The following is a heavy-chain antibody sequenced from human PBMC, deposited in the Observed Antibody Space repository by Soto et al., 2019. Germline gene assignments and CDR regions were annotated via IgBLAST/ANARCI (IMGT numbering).Heavy chain of an antibody. CDR2: ILPMYGPA. CDR1: GGTFSSYA. D-gene: IGHD3-10*01. J-gene: IGHJ5*02. CDR3: ARVTSRVRGVIDNGFDP. V-gene: IGHV1-69*01. Sequence: QVPLVQSGAEVKKPGSSVTVSCKASGGTFSSYAIHWVRQAPGQGLEWMGGILPMYGPAKYAQRFQVRVTITADESTTTVYMELPSLTSQDTAVYYCARVTSRVRGVIDNGFDPWGHGTLVTVSS.